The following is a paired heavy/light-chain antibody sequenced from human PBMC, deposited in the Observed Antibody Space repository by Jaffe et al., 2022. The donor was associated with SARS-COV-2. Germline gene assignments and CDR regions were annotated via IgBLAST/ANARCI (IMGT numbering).Heavy chain of an antibody. V-gene: IGHV3-23*01. CDR1: GFTFSSFA. CDR2: IIGSGGRT. D-gene: IGHD3-10*01. Sequence: EVQLLESGGGLVQPGGSLRLSCATSGFTFSSFAMSWVRQAPGKGLEWVSTIIGSGGRTHYADSVKGRFTISRDNSKNTLYLQMNSLRAEDTAVYYCAKRDGSGNYYYTPLLWGQGTLVTVSS. CDR3: AKRDGSGNYYYTPLL. J-gene: IGHJ4*02.
Light chain of an antibody. CDR1: SSNIGAAYD. V-gene: IGLV1-40*01. Sequence: QSVLTQPPSVSGAPGQRVTISCTGSSSNIGAAYDVHWYQQVPLTAPKLLIFGNSNRPSGVPDRFSGSKSGTSASLAITGLQAEDEADYYCQSYDSSLSGYVFGTGTKVTVL. CDR3: QSYDSSLSGYV. J-gene: IGLJ1*01. CDR2: GNS.